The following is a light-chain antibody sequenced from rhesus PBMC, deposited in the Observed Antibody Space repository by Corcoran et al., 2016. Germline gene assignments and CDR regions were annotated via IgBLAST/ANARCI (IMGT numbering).Light chain of an antibody. J-gene: IGKJ1*01. V-gene: IGKV1S9*01. CDR2: RAS. Sequence: DIQMTQSPSSLSASVGDRVTITCQASQSLSNYLNWYQQKPGKIPKLLIYRASSLQSGIPSRFSGSGSGTDFTLTISSLQPEDFATYCCQQGYNYPWTFGQGTKVEIK. CDR1: QSLSNY. CDR3: QQGYNYPWT.